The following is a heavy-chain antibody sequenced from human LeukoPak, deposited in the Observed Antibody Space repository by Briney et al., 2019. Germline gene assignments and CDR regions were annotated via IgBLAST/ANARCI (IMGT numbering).Heavy chain of an antibody. D-gene: IGHD5-12*01. Sequence: SETLSLTCTVSGGSISSYYWSWIRQPPGKGLEWIGYIYDSGSTNYNPSLKSRVTISVDTSKNQFSLKLSSVAAADTAVYYCARGGSGYDSFYYYGMDVWGQGTTVTVSS. CDR1: GGSISSYY. CDR3: ARGGSGYDSFYYYGMDV. V-gene: IGHV4-59*01. J-gene: IGHJ6*02. CDR2: IYDSGST.